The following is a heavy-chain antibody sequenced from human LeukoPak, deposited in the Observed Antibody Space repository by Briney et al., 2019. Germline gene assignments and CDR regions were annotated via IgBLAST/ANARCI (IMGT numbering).Heavy chain of an antibody. V-gene: IGHV3-33*01. Sequence: GGSLRLSCAASGFTFSSYGMHWVRQAPGKGLEWVAVIWYDGSNKYYADSVKGRFTISRDNSKNTLYLQMNSLRAEDTAVYYCARDDDYYYDSSGYYYGPDYWGQGTLVTVSS. CDR2: IWYDGSNK. CDR1: GFTFSSYG. J-gene: IGHJ4*02. CDR3: ARDDDYYYDSSGYYYGPDY. D-gene: IGHD3-22*01.